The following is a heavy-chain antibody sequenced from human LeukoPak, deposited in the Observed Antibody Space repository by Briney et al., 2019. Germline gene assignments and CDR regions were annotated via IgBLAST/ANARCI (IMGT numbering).Heavy chain of an antibody. CDR3: AKNLRRPQNSGDFYYMDV. V-gene: IGHV3-23*01. CDR1: GFTFSTYA. CDR2: ISGSGGST. Sequence: HPGGSLRLSCAASGFTFSTYAMSWVRQAPGKGLEWVSAISGSGGSTNYADSVKGRSTISRENSKNTLYLQMNNLRAEDTAVYYCAKNLRRPQNSGDFYYMDVWGKGTTVTVSS. J-gene: IGHJ6*03. D-gene: IGHD5-12*01.